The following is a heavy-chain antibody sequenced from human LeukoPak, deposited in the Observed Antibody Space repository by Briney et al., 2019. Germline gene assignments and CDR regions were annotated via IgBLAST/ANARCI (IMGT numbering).Heavy chain of an antibody. Sequence: GGSLRLSCAASGFTFSNYGVHWVRQAAGKGLLWVSRINSDGTSTSHADFVEVRFSISRDNAKNTVSLQMNSLRAEDTAVYYCVTLTMAVSEHAFDLWGQGTMVTVSS. J-gene: IGHJ3*01. CDR3: VTLTMAVSEHAFDL. CDR2: INSDGTST. D-gene: IGHD4/OR15-4a*01. V-gene: IGHV3-74*01. CDR1: GFTFSNYG.